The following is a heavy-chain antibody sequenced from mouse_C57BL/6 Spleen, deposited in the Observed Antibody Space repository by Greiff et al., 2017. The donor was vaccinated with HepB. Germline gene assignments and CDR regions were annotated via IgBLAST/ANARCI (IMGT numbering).Heavy chain of an antibody. CDR3: ARAYGSSSFAY. V-gene: IGHV1-43*01. Sequence: VQLQQSGPELVKPGASVKISCKASGYSFTGYYMHWVKQSSEKSLEWIGEINPSTGGTSYNQKFKGKATLTVDKSSSTAYMQLKSLTSEDSAVYYCARAYGSSSFAYWGQGTLVTVSA. J-gene: IGHJ3*01. D-gene: IGHD1-1*01. CDR2: INPSTGGT. CDR1: GYSFTGYY.